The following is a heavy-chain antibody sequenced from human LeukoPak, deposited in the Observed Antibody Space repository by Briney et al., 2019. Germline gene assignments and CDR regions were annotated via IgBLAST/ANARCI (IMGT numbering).Heavy chain of an antibody. V-gene: IGHV4-4*07. Sequence: SETLSLTCTVSGGSISSYYWRWIRQPAGKGLEWIGRISTSGSTNYNPSLKSRVTMSVDTSKNQFSLKLSSVTAADTAVYYCARQGVRFLEWLFDCWGQGSLVTVSS. CDR2: ISTSGST. CDR3: ARQGVRFLEWLFDC. J-gene: IGHJ4*02. D-gene: IGHD3-3*01. CDR1: GGSISSYY.